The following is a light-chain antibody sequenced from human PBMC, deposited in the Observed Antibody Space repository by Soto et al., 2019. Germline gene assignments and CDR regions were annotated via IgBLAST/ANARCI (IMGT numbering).Light chain of an antibody. Sequence: QLVLTQSPSASASLGASVKLTCTLSSGHSSYAIAWHQQQPEKGPRYLMKLNSDGSHSKGDGIPDRFSGSSSGAERYLTISSLQAEAEADYYCQTWGTGIPYVFGTGTQLTVL. CDR1: SGHSSYA. CDR3: QTWGTGIPYV. J-gene: IGLJ1*01. CDR2: LNSDGSH. V-gene: IGLV4-69*01.